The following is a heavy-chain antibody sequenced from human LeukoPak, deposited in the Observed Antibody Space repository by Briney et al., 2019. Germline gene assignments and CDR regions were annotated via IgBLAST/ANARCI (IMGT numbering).Heavy chain of an antibody. V-gene: IGHV3-48*03. Sequence: GGSLRLSCAASGFTFSSYEMNWVRQAPGKGLEWVSYISSSGSTIYYADSVKGRFTISRDNAKNSLYLQMNSLRAEDTAVYYCARGDAPGNLVDPWGQGTLVTVSS. J-gene: IGHJ5*02. CDR2: ISSSGSTI. D-gene: IGHD2-8*01. CDR1: GFTFSSYE. CDR3: ARGDAPGNLVDP.